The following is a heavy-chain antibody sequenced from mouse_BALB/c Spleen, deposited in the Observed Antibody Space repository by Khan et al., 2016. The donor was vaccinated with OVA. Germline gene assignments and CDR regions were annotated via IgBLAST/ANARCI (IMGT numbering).Heavy chain of an antibody. Sequence: QVHVKQSGAELVRPGASVKLSCKTSGYIFTSYWIHWVNQRSGQGLEWIARIYPGTHNTYYNEKFKDKATLTAYKSSSTAYLQLSRLKSENSEVYFCAREEALYHLDHWGQGTTLTVSS. CDR2: IYPGTHNT. CDR3: AREEALYHLDH. D-gene: IGHD3-2*02. V-gene: IGHV1-76*01. CDR1: GYIFTSYW. J-gene: IGHJ2*01.